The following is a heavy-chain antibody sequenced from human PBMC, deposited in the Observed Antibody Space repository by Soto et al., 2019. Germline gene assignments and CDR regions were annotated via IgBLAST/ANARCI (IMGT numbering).Heavy chain of an antibody. CDR2: IYYSGRT. J-gene: IGHJ4*01. CDR1: GGAMYAYY. D-gene: IGHD5-12*01. CDR3: ARGGHDFVFDS. Sequence: SETLSLTCTVSGGAMYAYYWSWIRQPPGKGLEWIGDIYYSGRTNYNPSLKSRVTISVDTSKSQFSLNLRSVTAADTAVYYCARGGHDFVFDSWGHGGLVTVSS. V-gene: IGHV4-59*01.